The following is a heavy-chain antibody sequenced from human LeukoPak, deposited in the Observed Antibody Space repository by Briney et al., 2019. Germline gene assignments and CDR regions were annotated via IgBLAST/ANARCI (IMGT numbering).Heavy chain of an antibody. CDR1: GGSISSSSYY. D-gene: IGHD4-17*01. V-gene: IGHV4-39*07. CDR3: ARGSPTVTTFGPTTLAFDY. CDR2: INHSRST. Sequence: PSETLSLTCTVSGGSISSSSYYWGWIRQPPGKGLEWIGEINHSRSTNYNPSLKGRVTISVDTSKNQFSLKLSSVTAADTAVYYCARGSPTVTTFGPTTLAFDYWGQGTLVTVSS. J-gene: IGHJ4*02.